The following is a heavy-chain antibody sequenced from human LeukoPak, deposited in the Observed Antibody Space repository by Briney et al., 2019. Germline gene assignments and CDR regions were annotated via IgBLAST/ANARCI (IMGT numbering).Heavy chain of an antibody. Sequence: GGSLRLSCAASGFTFSSYSMHWVRQAPGKGLEWVSSISSSSSYIYYADSVKGRFTISRDNAKNSLYLQMNSLRAEDTAVYYCARDLGYCSGGSCYHYGMDVWGQGTTVTVSS. J-gene: IGHJ6*02. V-gene: IGHV3-21*01. CDR1: GFTFSSYS. CDR2: ISSSSSYI. CDR3: ARDLGYCSGGSCYHYGMDV. D-gene: IGHD2-15*01.